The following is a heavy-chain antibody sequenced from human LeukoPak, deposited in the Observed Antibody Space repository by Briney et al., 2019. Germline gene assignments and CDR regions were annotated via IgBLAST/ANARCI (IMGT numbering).Heavy chain of an antibody. V-gene: IGHV4-59*01. Sequence: SETLPLTCTVSGGSISSYYWSWIRQPPGKGLEWIGYIYYSGSTNYNPSLKSRVTISVDTSKNQFSLKLSSVTAADTAVYYCAEGAVAGHYWGQGTLVTVSS. CDR2: IYYSGST. CDR3: AEGAVAGHY. CDR1: GGSISSYY. D-gene: IGHD6-19*01. J-gene: IGHJ4*02.